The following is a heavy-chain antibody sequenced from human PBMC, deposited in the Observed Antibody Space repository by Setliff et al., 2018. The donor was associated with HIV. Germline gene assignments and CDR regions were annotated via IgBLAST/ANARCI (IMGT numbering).Heavy chain of an antibody. V-gene: IGHV4-30-4*08. J-gene: IGHJ3*02. D-gene: IGHD3-9*01. CDR3: ARAVPEVDWLRWGAFDI. CDR1: GGSISRDDYY. Sequence: LSLTCTVSGGSISRDDYYWSWIRQPPGKGLEWIGYIYYSGSSYYNPSLRSRLSISVDTSKNHFSLKLNSVTAADTAVYYCARAVPEVDWLRWGAFDIWGQGTMVTVSS. CDR2: IYYSGSS.